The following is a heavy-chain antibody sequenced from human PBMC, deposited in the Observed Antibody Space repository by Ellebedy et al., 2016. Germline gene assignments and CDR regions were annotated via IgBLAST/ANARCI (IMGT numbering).Heavy chain of an antibody. CDR2: FDPEDGET. CDR3: ARDVGRYCSSTSCYDYYYYMDV. D-gene: IGHD2-2*01. V-gene: IGHV1-24*01. Sequence: ASVKVSXKVSGYTLTELSMHWVRQAPGKGLEWMGGFDPEDGETIYAQKFQGRVTMTEDTSTDTAYMELSSLRSEDTAVYYCARDVGRYCSSTSCYDYYYYMDVWGKGTTVTVSS. J-gene: IGHJ6*03. CDR1: GYTLTELS.